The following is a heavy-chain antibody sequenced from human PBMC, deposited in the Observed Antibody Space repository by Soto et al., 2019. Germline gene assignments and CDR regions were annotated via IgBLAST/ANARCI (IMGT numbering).Heavy chain of an antibody. J-gene: IGHJ2*01. D-gene: IGHD3-3*01. V-gene: IGHV4-30-2*01. CDR1: GGSISSGGYS. Sequence: QLQLQESGSGLVKPSQTLSLTCAVSGGSISSGGYSWSWLRQPPGKGLEWIGYIYHSGSTYYNPSLKSRVTISVDRSKNQFSLQLCAVTAADTAVYYCSRATVFDFNLWGRGTLVTVSS. CDR3: SRATVFDFNL. CDR2: IYHSGST.